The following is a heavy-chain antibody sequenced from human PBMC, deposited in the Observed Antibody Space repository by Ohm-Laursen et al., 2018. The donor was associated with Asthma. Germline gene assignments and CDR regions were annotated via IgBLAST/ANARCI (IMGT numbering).Heavy chain of an antibody. CDR1: GGTFSSYA. CDR2: IIPIFGTA. J-gene: IGHJ4*02. D-gene: IGHD2-2*01. V-gene: IGHV1-69*13. CDR3: AREAKYCSSTRYCSYFDY. Sequence: ASVKVSCNASGGTFSSYAISWVRQAPGQGLEWMGGIIPIFGTANYAQKFQGRVTITADESTSTAYMELSSLRSEDTAVYYCAREAKYCSSTRYCSYFDYWGQGTLVTVSS.